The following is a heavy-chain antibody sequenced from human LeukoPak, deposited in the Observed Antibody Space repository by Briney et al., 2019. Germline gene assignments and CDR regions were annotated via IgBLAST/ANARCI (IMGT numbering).Heavy chain of an antibody. V-gene: IGHV4-61*01. Sequence: RPSQTLSLTCTVAGRSVSRGSNYWSWIRQPPGKGLEWFGYIYYSGSTNYNPHIKRRVAISVDASKNQLSLKLSSVTAADTAVYYCASSVVLGAFDIWGQGTMVTVSS. CDR2: IYYSGST. D-gene: IGHD4/OR15-4a*01. CDR3: ASSVVLGAFDI. CDR1: GRSVSRGSNY. J-gene: IGHJ3*02.